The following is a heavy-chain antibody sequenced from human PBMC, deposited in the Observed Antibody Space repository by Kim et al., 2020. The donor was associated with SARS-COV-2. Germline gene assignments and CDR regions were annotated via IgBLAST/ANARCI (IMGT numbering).Heavy chain of an antibody. CDR1: GYTLTELS. CDR2: FDPEDGET. V-gene: IGHV1-24*01. CDR3: ATAPAVAGDRRHFSYYYGMDV. D-gene: IGHD6-19*01. Sequence: ASVKVSCKVSGYTLTELSIHWVRQAPGKGLEWMGGFDPEDGETVYAQKFQGRVTMTEDTSTDTAYMELSSLRSEDTAVYYCATAPAVAGDRRHFSYYYGMDVGGQGTTVTVSS. J-gene: IGHJ6*02.